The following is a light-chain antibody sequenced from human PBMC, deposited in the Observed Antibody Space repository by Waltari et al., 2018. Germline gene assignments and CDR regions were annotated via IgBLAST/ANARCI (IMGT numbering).Light chain of an antibody. CDR3: NTREIRGGVV. Sequence: SSELSQDPAVSVALGQTVRITCQGDSLRPYYASWCRQKPGQSPVLLIYGKDNRPTGSPGRFSASSSGKTASLTLGGARAEDEGDYYCNTREIRGGVVFGGGTKLTVL. V-gene: IGLV3-19*01. J-gene: IGLJ2*01. CDR2: GKD. CDR1: SLRPYY.